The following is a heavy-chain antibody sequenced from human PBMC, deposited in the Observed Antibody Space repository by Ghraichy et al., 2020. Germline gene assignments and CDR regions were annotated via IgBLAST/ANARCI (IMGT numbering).Heavy chain of an antibody. V-gene: IGHV1-18*01. CDR2: ISAYNGNT. J-gene: IGHJ4*02. D-gene: IGHD3-22*01. Sequence: ASVKVSCKASGYTFTSYGISWVRQAPGQGLEWMGWISAYNGNTNYAQKLQGRVTMTTDTSTSTAYMELRSLRSDDTAVYYCARAFYPSYYYDSSGYYYNWGQGTLVTVSS. CDR3: ARAFYPSYYYDSSGYYYN. CDR1: GYTFTSYG.